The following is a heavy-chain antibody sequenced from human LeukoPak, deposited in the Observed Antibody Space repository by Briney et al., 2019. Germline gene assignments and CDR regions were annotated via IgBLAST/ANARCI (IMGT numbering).Heavy chain of an antibody. CDR3: ARSGTGLLRYYFDY. V-gene: IGHV4-39*07. J-gene: IGHJ4*02. Sequence: SETLSLTCTVSGGSISSSSYYWGWIRQPPGKGLEWIGSIYYSGSTYYNPSLKSRVTISVDTSKNQFSLKLGSVTAADTAVYYCARSGTGLLRYYFDYWGQGTLITVSS. CDR2: IYYSGST. CDR1: GGSISSSSYY. D-gene: IGHD3-22*01.